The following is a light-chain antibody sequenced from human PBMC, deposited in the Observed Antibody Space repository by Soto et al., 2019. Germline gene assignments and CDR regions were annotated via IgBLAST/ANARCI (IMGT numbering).Light chain of an antibody. J-gene: IGKJ1*01. CDR3: QQYYSYPRT. V-gene: IGKV1-8*01. Sequence: AIRMSQPPSSLSASTGDRVTITYRASHGITSYLAWYQQKPGKAPKLLIYAASTLQSGVPSRFSGSGSGTDFALTISCLQSEDFATYDCQQYYSYPRTFGQGTKVDIK. CDR2: AAS. CDR1: HGITSY.